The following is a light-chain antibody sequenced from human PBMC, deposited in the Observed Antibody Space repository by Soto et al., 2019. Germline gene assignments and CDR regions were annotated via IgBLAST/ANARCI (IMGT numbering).Light chain of an antibody. Sequence: EIVLTQSPAALSLSPGERATLSCRASQSFSSYLAWYQQKPGQAPRLLIYDASNRATGIPARFSGSGSGTDFTLSIRSLEPEDFAVYYCQQRSSWPSITFGRGTRLET. CDR3: QQRSSWPSIT. CDR2: DAS. J-gene: IGKJ5*01. V-gene: IGKV3-11*01. CDR1: QSFSSY.